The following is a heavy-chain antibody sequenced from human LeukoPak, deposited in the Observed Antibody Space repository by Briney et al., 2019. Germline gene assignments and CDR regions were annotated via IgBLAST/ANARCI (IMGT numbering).Heavy chain of an antibody. Sequence: GASVKVSCKASGGTFSSYAISWVRQAPGQGLEWMGGIILIFGTANYAQKFQGRVTITADESTSTAYMELSSLRSDDTAVYYCARWKSGRFDPWGQGTLVTVSS. D-gene: IGHD1-1*01. CDR2: IILIFGTA. CDR3: ARWKSGRFDP. J-gene: IGHJ5*02. V-gene: IGHV1-69*13. CDR1: GGTFSSYA.